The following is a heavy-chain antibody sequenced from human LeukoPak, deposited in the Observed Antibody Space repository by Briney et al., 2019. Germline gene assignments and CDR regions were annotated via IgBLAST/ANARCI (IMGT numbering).Heavy chain of an antibody. CDR1: GGTFSSYA. CDR2: IIPIFGTA. J-gene: IGHJ6*03. Sequence: SVKVSCKASGGTFSSYAISWVRQAPGQGLEWMGGIIPIFGTANYAQKFQGRVTITADESTSTAYMELSSLRSEDTAVYYCARDCEVPAAIGYYYYYMDVWGKGTTVTVSS. V-gene: IGHV1-69*13. D-gene: IGHD2-2*02. CDR3: ARDCEVPAAIGYYYYYMDV.